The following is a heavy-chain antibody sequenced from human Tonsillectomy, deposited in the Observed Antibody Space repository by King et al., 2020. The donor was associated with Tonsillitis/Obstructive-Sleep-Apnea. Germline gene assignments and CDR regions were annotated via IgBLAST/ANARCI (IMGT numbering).Heavy chain of an antibody. CDR2: IYCDDDK. J-gene: IGHJ4*02. D-gene: IGHD6-6*01. Sequence: ITLKESGPTLVKPTQTLTLTCTFSGFSLSTSGVGVGWIRQPPGKALEWLALIYCDDDKRYSPSLKSRLTITKDTSKHQGVLTMTNMDPVDTATYYCALRLQLSRMYYFDYWGQGTLVTVSS. CDR3: ALRLQLSRMYYFDY. V-gene: IGHV2-5*02. CDR1: GFSLSTSGVG.